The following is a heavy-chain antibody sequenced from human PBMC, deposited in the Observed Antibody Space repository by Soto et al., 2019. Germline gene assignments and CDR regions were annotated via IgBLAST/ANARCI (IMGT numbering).Heavy chain of an antibody. J-gene: IGHJ4*02. V-gene: IGHV4-39*01. CDR2: RLDSANT. CDR3: ARHGPWSYVL. CDR1: GDSLSGSTYY. D-gene: IGHD2-21*01. Sequence: PSETLPLTCTVSGDSLSGSTYYWGWIRQPPGKGLQWVVSRLDSANTYYNPSLKSRVTISVDTSNNQFSLRLNSVTAADTAIYYCARHGPWSYVLWGQGTLVTVS.